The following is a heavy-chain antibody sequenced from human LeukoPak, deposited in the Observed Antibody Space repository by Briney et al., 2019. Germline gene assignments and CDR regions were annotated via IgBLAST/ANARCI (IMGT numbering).Heavy chain of an antibody. Sequence: PSERLSPTCPVSGGSFSTISYYWGWIRHPPGKGLEWIGSMSYGGTPFYNPSLRSRVTISVDTSRNHFSLKLISVTAADTAVYHCARQAIQYLSDPFDIWGQGTMVTVSS. CDR3: ARQAIQYLSDPFDI. V-gene: IGHV4-39*01. CDR2: MSYGGTP. D-gene: IGHD4-11*01. CDR1: GGSFSTISYY. J-gene: IGHJ3*02.